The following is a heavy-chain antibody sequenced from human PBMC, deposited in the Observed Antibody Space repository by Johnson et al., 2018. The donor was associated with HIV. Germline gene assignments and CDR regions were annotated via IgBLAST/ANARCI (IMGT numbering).Heavy chain of an antibody. Sequence: MQLVESGGGIVRPGGSLRLSCAASGFTFDDYGMSWVRQAPGKGLEWVSVIYSGGSTYHADSVKGRFTISRDNAKNTLYLQINSLRAEDTAVYYCTSRRDGYNLIGIWGQGTMVTVSS. D-gene: IGHD5-24*01. CDR3: TSRRDGYNLIGI. J-gene: IGHJ3*02. CDR2: IYSGGST. CDR1: GFTFDDYG. V-gene: IGHV3-20*04.